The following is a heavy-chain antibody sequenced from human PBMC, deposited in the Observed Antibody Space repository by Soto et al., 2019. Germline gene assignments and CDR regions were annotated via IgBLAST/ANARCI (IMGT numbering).Heavy chain of an antibody. CDR3: AGAGPYYYGMDV. CDR2: MNPNSGNT. V-gene: IGHV1-8*02. Sequence: QVQLVQSGAEVKKPGASVKVSCKASGYTFTSYDINWVRQDTGQGLEWRGWMNPNSGNTGDAQKFQGRVTMTRNTSISTAYMELSSMRSEDTAVYYCAGAGPYYYGMDVWGQGTTVTVSS. J-gene: IGHJ6*02. CDR1: GYTFTSYD.